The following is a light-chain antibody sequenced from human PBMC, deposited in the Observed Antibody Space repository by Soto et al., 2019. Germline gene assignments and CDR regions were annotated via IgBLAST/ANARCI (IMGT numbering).Light chain of an antibody. V-gene: IGKV1-39*01. CDR3: PQSYNTRG. CDR2: AAS. Sequence: DIQMTQSPSTLSASVGDRVTITCRASRTISDYLNWYQQKPGKAPKVLIYAASSLQNGVPSRFSGSGSGTEFTLTISSLQTEDYATYYLPQSYNTRGFGKGTKVDIX. J-gene: IGKJ2*03. CDR1: RTISDY.